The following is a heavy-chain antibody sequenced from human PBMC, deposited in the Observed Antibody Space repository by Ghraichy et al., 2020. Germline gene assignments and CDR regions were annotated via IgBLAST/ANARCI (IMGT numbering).Heavy chain of an antibody. Sequence: ASVKVSCKASGYTFTSYGISWVRQAPGQGLEWMGWISAYNGNTNYAQKLQGRVTMTTDTSTSTAYMELRSLRSDDTAGYYCASSVRYCSGGSCNGFFMDVWGKGTTVTVSS. CDR3: ASSVRYCSGGSCNGFFMDV. J-gene: IGHJ6*03. D-gene: IGHD2-15*01. V-gene: IGHV1-18*01. CDR2: ISAYNGNT. CDR1: GYTFTSYG.